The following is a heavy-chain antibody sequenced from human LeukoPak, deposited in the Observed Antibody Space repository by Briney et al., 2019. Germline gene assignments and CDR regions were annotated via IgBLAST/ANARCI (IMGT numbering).Heavy chain of an antibody. V-gene: IGHV4-38-2*02. CDR1: GYSISSGYY. D-gene: IGHD1-26*01. Sequence: SETLSLTCTVSGYSISSGYYWGWIRQPPGKGLEWIGSIYHSGSTYYNPSLESRVTISVDTSKNQFSLKLSSVTAADTAVYYCARRYSGSSTLDYWGQGTLVTVSS. CDR2: IYHSGST. J-gene: IGHJ4*02. CDR3: ARRYSGSSTLDY.